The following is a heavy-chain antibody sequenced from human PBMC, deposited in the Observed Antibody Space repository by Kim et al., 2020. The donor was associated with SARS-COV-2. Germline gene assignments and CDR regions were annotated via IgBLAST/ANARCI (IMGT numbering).Heavy chain of an antibody. CDR2: IGYDGGNE. CDR1: GFTFSSYG. Sequence: GGSLRLSCAASGFTFSSYGMHWVRQAPGKGLEWVAGIGYDGGNEHYADSVKGRFTISRDNSKNTLSLQMNSLRAEDTAVYYCARDHGYYVSGSYIYYYGMDVWGQGTTVTVSS. D-gene: IGHD3-10*01. V-gene: IGHV3-33*01. CDR3: ARDHGYYVSGSYIYYYGMDV. J-gene: IGHJ6*02.